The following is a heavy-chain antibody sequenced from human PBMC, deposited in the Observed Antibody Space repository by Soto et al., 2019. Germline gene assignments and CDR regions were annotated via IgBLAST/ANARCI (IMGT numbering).Heavy chain of an antibody. Sequence: SETLSLTCAVSGGSISSGGYSWSWIRQPPGKGLEWIGYIYHSGSTYYNPSLKSRVTISVDRSKNQFSLKLSSVTAADTAVYYCARERGGYYDSSGYYSRSAFDIWGQGTMVTVSS. CDR2: IYHSGST. CDR1: GGSISSGGYS. CDR3: ARERGGYYDSSGYYSRSAFDI. J-gene: IGHJ3*02. D-gene: IGHD3-22*01. V-gene: IGHV4-30-2*01.